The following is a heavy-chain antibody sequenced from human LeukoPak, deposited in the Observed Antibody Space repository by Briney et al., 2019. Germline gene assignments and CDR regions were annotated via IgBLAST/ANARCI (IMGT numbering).Heavy chain of an antibody. J-gene: IGHJ4*02. CDR1: GFTFSSYS. Sequence: GGSLRLSCAASGFTFSSYSMNWVRQAPGKGLEWVSAISGSGGSTYYADSVKGRFTISRDNSKNTLFLQINSLRAEDTAVYYCAKEGKTRNWNYFQAKPVYWGQGTLVIVSS. V-gene: IGHV3-23*01. CDR2: ISGSGGST. CDR3: AKEGKTRNWNYFQAKPVY. D-gene: IGHD1-7*01.